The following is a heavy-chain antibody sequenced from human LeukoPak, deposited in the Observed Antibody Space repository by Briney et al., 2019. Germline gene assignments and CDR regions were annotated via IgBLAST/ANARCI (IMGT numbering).Heavy chain of an antibody. CDR3: ERKRTGDQGYYFDY. CDR1: GGSVSSGRYY. D-gene: IGHD1-1*01. J-gene: IGHJ4*02. Sequence: SETLSLTCTVSGGSVSSGRYYWRWIRQPPGKGLGWIGCFYYSGSTNSNPSLKTRLTISVDTSKNQFSLKVSSVTAADPAVYYCERKRTGDQGYYFDYWGQGTLVTVSS. CDR2: FYYSGST. V-gene: IGHV4-61*01.